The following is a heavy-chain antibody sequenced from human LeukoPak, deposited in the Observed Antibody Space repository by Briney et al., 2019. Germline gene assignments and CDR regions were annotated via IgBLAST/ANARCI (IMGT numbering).Heavy chain of an antibody. Sequence: GASVKVSCKASGYSFTSFAIHWVRQAPGQSLEWMGWINPGNGNTKYSPKFQGRVTFSRDTSATTADMVVSRLNFEDSAVYYCARLSSTSIWLLDYWGLGTLVTVSS. V-gene: IGHV1-3*01. CDR2: INPGNGNT. J-gene: IGHJ4*02. D-gene: IGHD3-16*02. CDR3: ARLSSTSIWLLDY. CDR1: GYSFTSFA.